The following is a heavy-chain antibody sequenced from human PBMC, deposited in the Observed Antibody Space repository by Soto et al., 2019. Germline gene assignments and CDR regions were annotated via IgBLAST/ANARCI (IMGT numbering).Heavy chain of an antibody. V-gene: IGHV3-30-3*01. Sequence: QVQLVESGGGVVQPGGSLRLSCAASGFTFSSHTMHLFRQAPGKGLEWLSLMSHDGNIKFYADSVKGRFTISRDNTKNILYLQMNNLRAEDTALSYCASTQFVIIVARGNDWGQGTLVTVSS. D-gene: IGHD2-8*01. CDR1: GFTFSSHT. CDR3: ASTQFVIIVARGND. J-gene: IGHJ4*02. CDR2: MSHDGNIK.